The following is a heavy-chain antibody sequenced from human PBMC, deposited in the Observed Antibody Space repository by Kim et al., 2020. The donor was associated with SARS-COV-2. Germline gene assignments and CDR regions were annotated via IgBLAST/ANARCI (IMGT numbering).Heavy chain of an antibody. CDR2: IYSGGST. CDR1: GFTVSSNY. Sequence: GGSLRLSCAASGFTVSSNYMSWVRQAPGKGLEWVSVIYSGGSTYYADSVKGRFTISRDNSKNTLYLQMNSLRAEDTAVYYCAKDSFKDAFDIWGQGTMVTVSS. CDR3: AKDSFKDAFDI. D-gene: IGHD2-15*01. J-gene: IGHJ3*02. V-gene: IGHV3-53*01.